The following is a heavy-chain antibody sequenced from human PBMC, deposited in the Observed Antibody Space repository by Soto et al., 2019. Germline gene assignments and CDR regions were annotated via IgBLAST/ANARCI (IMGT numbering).Heavy chain of an antibody. Sequence: QVQLQGSGPGLVKPSETMSLTCTVSGGSISSYYWGWIRQPPGKGLEWIGYIYYSGSTNYNPSLKSRVTISVDTSKNQFSLKLSSVTAADTAVYYCARVTGYCSSTSCHYYYYGMDVWGQGTTVTVSS. CDR2: IYYSGST. CDR3: ARVTGYCSSTSCHYYYYGMDV. CDR1: GGSISSYY. V-gene: IGHV4-59*01. D-gene: IGHD2-2*01. J-gene: IGHJ6*02.